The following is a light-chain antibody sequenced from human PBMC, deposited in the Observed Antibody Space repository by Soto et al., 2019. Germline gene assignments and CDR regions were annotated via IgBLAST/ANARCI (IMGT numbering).Light chain of an antibody. CDR2: AAS. J-gene: IGKJ1*01. Sequence: EIVLTQSPGTLSLSPGERATLSCRPSQSVSSTYLDWYQQKPGQAPRLLIYAASSRATGLPDRFSGGASATDFTLTISSMEREDFAVYYCRHYINSRRTVGRGTKVEIK. CDR3: RHYINSRRT. V-gene: IGKV3-20*01. CDR1: QSVSSTY.